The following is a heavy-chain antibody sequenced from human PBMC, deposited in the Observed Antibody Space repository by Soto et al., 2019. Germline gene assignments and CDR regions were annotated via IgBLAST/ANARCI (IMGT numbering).Heavy chain of an antibody. J-gene: IGHJ6*02. D-gene: IGHD3-3*01. CDR3: ARAENPFDYDFWSGPDPNYYGMDV. V-gene: IGHV1-46*01. CDR2: INPSGGST. Sequence: ASVKVSCKASGYTFTGYYMHWVRQAPGQGLEWMGIINPSGGSTSYAQKFQGRVTMTRDTSTSTVYMELSSLRSEDTAVYYCARAENPFDYDFWSGPDPNYYGMDVWGQGTTVTVSS. CDR1: GYTFTGYY.